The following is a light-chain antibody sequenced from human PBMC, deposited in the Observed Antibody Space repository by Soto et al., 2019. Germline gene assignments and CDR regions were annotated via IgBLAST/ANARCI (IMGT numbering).Light chain of an antibody. V-gene: IGKV1-9*01. CDR1: PGISSF. CDR2: AAS. Sequence: DIQLTQSPSFLSASVGDRVTITCRASPGISSFLAWYQQKPGKAPNFLIYAASTLQSGVPSRFSGSGSGTEFTLTISSLKPEDFATYSCQHVKSYPLNFGGGTKVEIK. CDR3: QHVKSYPLN. J-gene: IGKJ4*01.